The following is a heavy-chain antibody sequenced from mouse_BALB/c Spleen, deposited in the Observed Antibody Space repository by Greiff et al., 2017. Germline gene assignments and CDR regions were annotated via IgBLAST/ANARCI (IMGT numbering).Heavy chain of an antibody. J-gene: IGHJ3*01. Sequence: EVQLQQSGPELVKPGASVKMSCKASGYTFTSYVMHWVKQKPGQGLEWIGYINPYNDGTKYNEKFKGKATLTSDKSSSTAYMELSSLTSEDSAVYYCAREGGYYYGSSSAWFAYWGQGTLVTVSA. CDR1: GYTFTSYV. D-gene: IGHD1-1*01. CDR3: AREGGYYYGSSSAWFAY. CDR2: INPYNDGT. V-gene: IGHV1-14*01.